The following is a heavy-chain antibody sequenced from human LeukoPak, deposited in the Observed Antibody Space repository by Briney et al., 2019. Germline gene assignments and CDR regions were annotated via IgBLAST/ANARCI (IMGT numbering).Heavy chain of an antibody. V-gene: IGHV4-39*07. CDR3: ARVTGYMVEDYFDY. J-gene: IGHJ4*02. Sequence: ASETLSLTCTVSGGSISTSNYYWGWIRQPPGKGLEWIGNIFYSGSTYYSPSLKSRVTISVDTSKNQFSLRLSSVTAADTAVYYCARVTGYMVEDYFDYWGQGTLVTVSS. D-gene: IGHD5-12*01. CDR2: IFYSGST. CDR1: GGSISTSNYY.